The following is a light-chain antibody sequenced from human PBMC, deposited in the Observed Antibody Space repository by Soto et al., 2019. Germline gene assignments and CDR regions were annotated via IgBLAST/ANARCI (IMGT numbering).Light chain of an antibody. Sequence: DIEMTQSPSSLSTSVGDTVTITCRASQSIRDYLNWYQQKPGEAPKLLIYASSTLQSGVPSRFSGSGSGTDFTLTISSLQPEDFATYYCQQSYLTPLTFGGGTKVDIK. CDR1: QSIRDY. V-gene: IGKV1-39*01. CDR3: QQSYLTPLT. J-gene: IGKJ4*01. CDR2: ASS.